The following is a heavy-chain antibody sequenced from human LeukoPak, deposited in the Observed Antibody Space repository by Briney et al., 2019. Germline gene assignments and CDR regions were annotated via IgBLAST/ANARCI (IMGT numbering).Heavy chain of an antibody. D-gene: IGHD6-6*01. CDR2: IYYSGNT. CDR3: ARGPDSSSYYYYYMDV. CDR1: GGSISSSSYY. J-gene: IGHJ6*03. V-gene: IGHV4-39*01. Sequence: SETLSLTCTVSGGSISSSSYYWGWIRQPPGKGLEWIGTIYYSGNTYYNTSLKSRVTISVDTSKNQFSLKLTSVTAADTSVYYCARGPDSSSYYYYYMDVWGKGTTVTVSS.